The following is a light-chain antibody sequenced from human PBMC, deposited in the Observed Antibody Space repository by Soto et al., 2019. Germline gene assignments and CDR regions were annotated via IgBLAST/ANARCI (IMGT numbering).Light chain of an antibody. CDR3: QQYGSFPRT. Sequence: EIVLTQSPATLSLSPGERATLSCRASQGVSGNYLAWYQQKPGQAPRLLTYVASSRATGVPDTFSGSGSGTDFTLTISRLEPEDFAVYYCQQYGSFPRTFGQGTRVEVK. CDR1: QGVSGNY. CDR2: VAS. V-gene: IGKV3-20*01. J-gene: IGKJ1*01.